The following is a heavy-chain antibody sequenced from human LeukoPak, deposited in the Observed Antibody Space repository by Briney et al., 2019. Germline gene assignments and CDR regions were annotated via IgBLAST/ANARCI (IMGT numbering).Heavy chain of an antibody. V-gene: IGHV3-74*01. CDR3: ATKQWLAPPPDS. CDR2: INTDGTVT. Sequence: PGGSLRLSCAASGFTFSKYWMLWVRQAPGKGLESVSRINTDGTVTTYADSVKGRFTVSGDNAGNTMFLQMNSVRDEDTAVYYCATKQWLAPPPDSWGQGTPVTVSS. D-gene: IGHD6-19*01. CDR1: GFTFSKYW. J-gene: IGHJ4*02.